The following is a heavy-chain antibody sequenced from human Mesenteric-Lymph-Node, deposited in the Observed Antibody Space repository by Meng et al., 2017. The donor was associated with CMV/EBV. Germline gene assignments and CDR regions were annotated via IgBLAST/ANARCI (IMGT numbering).Heavy chain of an antibody. D-gene: IGHD1-26*01. CDR1: GFTFSSYA. CDR3: ARDFRPGIVRLHYYYYGVDV. V-gene: IGHV3-23*01. J-gene: IGHJ6*02. CDR2: ISGSGSTT. Sequence: GESLKISCAASGFTFSSYAMSWVRQAPGKGLEWVSAISGSGSTTYYADSVKGRFTISRDNSKNTLYLQMTSLRAENTAVYYCARDFRPGIVRLHYYYYGVDVWGQGTTVTVSS.